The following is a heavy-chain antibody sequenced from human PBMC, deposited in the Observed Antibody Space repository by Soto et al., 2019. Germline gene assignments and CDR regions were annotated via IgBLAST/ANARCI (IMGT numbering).Heavy chain of an antibody. CDR2: IYSGGST. CDR3: ARDSILSRSYYYYMDV. CDR1: GFTVSSNY. V-gene: IGHV3-66*01. Sequence: PGGSLRLSCAASGFTVSSNYMSWVRQAPGKGLEWVSVIYSGGSTYYADSVKGRFTISRDNSKNTLYLQMNSLRAEDTAVYYCARDSILSRSYYYYMDVWGKGTTVTVSS. J-gene: IGHJ6*03.